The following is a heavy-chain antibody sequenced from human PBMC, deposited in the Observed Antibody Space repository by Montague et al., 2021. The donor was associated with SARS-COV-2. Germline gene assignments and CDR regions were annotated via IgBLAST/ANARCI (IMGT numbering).Heavy chain of an antibody. Sequence: TLSLTCTVSGGSISSGSYYWSWIRQPAGKGLEWIGCIYTSGSTNYNPSLKSRVTISVDTSKNQFSLKLNSVTAADTAVYYCAREGGFAVFGVVIDYYFDYWGQGTLVTVSS. D-gene: IGHD3-3*01. CDR2: IYTSGST. CDR1: GGSISSGSYY. V-gene: IGHV4-61*02. J-gene: IGHJ4*02. CDR3: AREGGFAVFGVVIDYYFDY.